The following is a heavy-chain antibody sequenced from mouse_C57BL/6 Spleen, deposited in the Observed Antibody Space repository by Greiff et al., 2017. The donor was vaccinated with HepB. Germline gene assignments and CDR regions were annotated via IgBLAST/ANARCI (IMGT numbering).Heavy chain of an antibody. CDR2: IDPSDSYT. D-gene: IGHD2-5*01. Sequence: QVQLQQPGAELVRPGTSVKLSCKASGYTFTSYWMHWVKQRPGQGLVWIGVIDPSDSYTNYNQKFKGKATLTVDTSSSTAYMQLSSLTSEDSAVYYCARSAYYSNYPWYFDVWGTGTTVTVSS. J-gene: IGHJ1*03. CDR1: GYTFTSYW. CDR3: ARSAYYSNYPWYFDV. V-gene: IGHV1-59*01.